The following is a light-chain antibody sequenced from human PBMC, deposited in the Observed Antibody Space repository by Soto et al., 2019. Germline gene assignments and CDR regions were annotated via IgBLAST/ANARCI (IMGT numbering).Light chain of an antibody. Sequence: DIPMTQSPSSLSASVGDRVTITCRASQSISSYLNWYQQKPGKAPKLLIYAASSLQSGVPSRFSGSGSGTDFTLTISSLQPEDFATYYCQQSYSTPGLTFGGGTKVELK. CDR2: AAS. J-gene: IGKJ4*01. CDR3: QQSYSTPGLT. V-gene: IGKV1-39*01. CDR1: QSISSY.